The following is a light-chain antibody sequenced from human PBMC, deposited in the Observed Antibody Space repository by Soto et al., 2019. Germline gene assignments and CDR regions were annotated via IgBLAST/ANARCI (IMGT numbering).Light chain of an antibody. CDR3: QQDYNFHF. CDR1: QSVSSSY. CDR2: GAS. J-gene: IGKJ4*01. V-gene: IGKV3D-7*01. Sequence: PGERVTLSCRASQSVSSSYLTWYQQKPGQAPRLLIYGASTRATGIPARFCGSGSGTDFTLTINSLQPEDFAAYYCQQDYNFHFVGGGNKVDIK.